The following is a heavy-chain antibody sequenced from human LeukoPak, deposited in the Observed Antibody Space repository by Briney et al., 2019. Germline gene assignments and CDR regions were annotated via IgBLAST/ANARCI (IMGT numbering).Heavy chain of an antibody. CDR2: INPNSGGT. CDR3: ARFLGYCSGGSCYFDY. CDR1: GYTFTVCY. V-gene: IGHV1-2*02. D-gene: IGHD2-15*01. Sequence: ASVNVSCKASGYTFTVCYKHWVRQARGQGLEWMGWINPNSGGTKYAQKFQGRVTMTRDTSISTAYMELSSLKSDDTAVYYCARFLGYCSGGSCYFDYWGQGTLVTVSS. J-gene: IGHJ4*02.